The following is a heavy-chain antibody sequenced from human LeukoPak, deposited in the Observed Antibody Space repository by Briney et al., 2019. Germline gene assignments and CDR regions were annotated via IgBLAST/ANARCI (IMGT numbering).Heavy chain of an antibody. CDR1: GFTFSSYS. Sequence: GGSLRLSCAASGFTFSSYSMNWVRQAPGKGLEWVSSISSSSSYIYYADSVKGRFTISRDNARNSLYLQMNSLRAEDTAVYYCARQGSYYPADFDYWGQGTLVTVSS. D-gene: IGHD3-22*01. CDR2: ISSSSSYI. J-gene: IGHJ4*02. CDR3: ARQGSYYPADFDY. V-gene: IGHV3-21*01.